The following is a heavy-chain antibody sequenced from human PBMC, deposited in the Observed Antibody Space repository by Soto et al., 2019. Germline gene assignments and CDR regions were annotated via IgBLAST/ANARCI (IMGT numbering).Heavy chain of an antibody. J-gene: IGHJ4*02. CDR1: GLSFSSYS. CDR3: ARDEYGDFFDY. V-gene: IGHV3-21*01. Sequence: EVQLVESGGGLVKPGGSLRLSCAASGLSFSSYSMNWVRQAPGRGLEWVSSISSLSNHIYYADSVKGRFTISRDNAKISLYLQMNSLRAEDTAVYYCARDEYGDFFDYWGQGTLVTVSS. CDR2: ISSLSNHI. D-gene: IGHD4-17*01.